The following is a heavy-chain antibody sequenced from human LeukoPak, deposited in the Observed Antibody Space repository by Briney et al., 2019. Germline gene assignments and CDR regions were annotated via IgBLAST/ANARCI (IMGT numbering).Heavy chain of an antibody. J-gene: IGHJ4*02. V-gene: IGHV1-2*02. CDR3: ARDGASGYLADY. CDR2: INPNSGGT. Sequence: VASVKVSCKASGYTLTGYYMHWERQAPGQGLGWMGWINPNSGGTNYAQKFQGRVTMTRDTSISTAYMELSRLGSDDTAVYYCARDGASGYLADYWGQGTLVTVSS. D-gene: IGHD3-3*01. CDR1: GYTLTGYY.